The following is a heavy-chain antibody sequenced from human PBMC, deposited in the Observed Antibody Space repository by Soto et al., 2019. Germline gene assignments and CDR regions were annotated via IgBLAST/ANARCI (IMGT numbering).Heavy chain of an antibody. Sequence: ASVKVSCKASGYTFTGYYMHWVRLAPGQGLEWMGWINPNSGGTNYAQKFQGWVTMTRDTSISTAYMELSRLRSDDTAVYYCARQRYEAGATTSYYYYGMDVWGQGTTVTVSS. CDR3: ARQRYEAGATTSYYYYGMDV. CDR1: GYTFTGYY. CDR2: INPNSGGT. D-gene: IGHD1-26*01. V-gene: IGHV1-2*04. J-gene: IGHJ6*02.